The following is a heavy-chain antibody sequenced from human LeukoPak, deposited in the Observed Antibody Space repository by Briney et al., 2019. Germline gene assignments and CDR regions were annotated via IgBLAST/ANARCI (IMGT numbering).Heavy chain of an antibody. V-gene: IGHV1-69*05. D-gene: IGHD6-13*01. J-gene: IGHJ4*02. Sequence: SVKVSCKASGGTFSSYAISWVRQAPGQGLEWMGGIIPIFGTANYAQKFQGRVTITTDESTSKAYMELSSLRSEDTAVYYCARGPVIAAAGYYFDYWGQGTLVTVSS. CDR2: IIPIFGTA. CDR3: ARGPVIAAAGYYFDY. CDR1: GGTFSSYA.